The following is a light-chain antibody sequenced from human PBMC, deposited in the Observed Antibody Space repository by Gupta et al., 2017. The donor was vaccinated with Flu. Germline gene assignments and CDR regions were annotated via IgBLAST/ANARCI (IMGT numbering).Light chain of an antibody. J-gene: IGKJ2*01. CDR1: QSVSSN. CDR3: QQYNNWPPYT. V-gene: IGKV3-15*01. Sequence: ATLSVSPGERATLSCRASQSVSSNLAWYQQKPGLAPRLLIYGASTRATGIPARFSGSGSGTEFTLTISSLQSEDFAVYYCQQYNNWPPYTFGQGTKMEIK. CDR2: GAS.